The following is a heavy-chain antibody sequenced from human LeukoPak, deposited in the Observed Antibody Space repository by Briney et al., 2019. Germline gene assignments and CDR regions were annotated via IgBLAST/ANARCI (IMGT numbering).Heavy chain of an antibody. CDR1: GGSFSGYY. CDR2: INHSGST. J-gene: IGHJ4*02. D-gene: IGHD1-7*01. V-gene: IGHV4-34*01. Sequence: PSETLSLTCAVYGGSFSGYYWSWIRQPPGKGLEWIGEINHSGSTNYNPSLKSQVTISVDTSKNQFSLKLSSVTAADTAVYYCASVGTTMVYWGQGTLVTVSS. CDR3: ASVGTTMVY.